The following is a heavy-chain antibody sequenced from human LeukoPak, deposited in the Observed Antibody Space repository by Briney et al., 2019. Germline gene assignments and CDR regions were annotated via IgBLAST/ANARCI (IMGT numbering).Heavy chain of an antibody. CDR3: ASGRYYGSGSQYNWFDP. D-gene: IGHD3-10*01. CDR1: GGSISSSSYY. V-gene: IGHV4-39*01. J-gene: IGHJ5*02. Sequence: PSETLSLTCTVSGGSISSSSYYWGWIRQPPGKGLEWVGSIYYSGSTYYNPSLKSRVTISVDTSRNQFSRKLNSVPAADTAVYYCASGRYYGSGSQYNWFDPWGQGTLVTVSS. CDR2: IYYSGST.